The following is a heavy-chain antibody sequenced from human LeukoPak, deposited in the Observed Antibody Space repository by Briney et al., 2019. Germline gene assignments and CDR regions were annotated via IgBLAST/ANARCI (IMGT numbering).Heavy chain of an antibody. V-gene: IGHV3-23*01. CDR3: ATGYYYDSSGYYAIDDAFDI. Sequence: GGSLRLSCAASGFTFSSYSMNWVRQAPGKGLEWVSAISGSGGSTYYADSVKGRFTISGDNSKNTLYLQMNSLRAEDTAVYYCATGYYYDSSGYYAIDDAFDIWGQGTMVTVSS. CDR2: ISGSGGST. D-gene: IGHD3-22*01. J-gene: IGHJ3*02. CDR1: GFTFSSYS.